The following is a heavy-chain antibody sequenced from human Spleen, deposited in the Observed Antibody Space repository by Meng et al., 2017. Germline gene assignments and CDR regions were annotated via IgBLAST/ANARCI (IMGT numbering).Heavy chain of an antibody. V-gene: IGHV4-38-2*02. J-gene: IGHJ4*02. CDR1: GYSITSGYY. CDR3: AREMNTYGYDY. Sequence: ESLKISCTVSGYSITSGYYWGWIRQPPGKGREWIGSIYHSGRTYYNPSLKSRVTISVDTSKNQFSLKLTSVTAADTAVYYCAREMNTYGYDYWGQGTLVTVSS. CDR2: IYHSGRT. D-gene: IGHD5-18*01.